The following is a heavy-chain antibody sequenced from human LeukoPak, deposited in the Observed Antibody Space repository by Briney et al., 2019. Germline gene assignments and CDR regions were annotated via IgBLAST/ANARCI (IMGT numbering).Heavy chain of an antibody. J-gene: IGHJ4*02. CDR3: AKGRDSSGYESLDY. CDR2: ISGGGGTT. CDR1: GFTFSSYA. Sequence: GGSLRLSCVGSGFTFSSYAMTWVRQAPGKGQEWLSSISGGGGTTYYADSVKGRFTISRDNPKNTLYLQMNSLRAEDTAVYYCAKGRDSSGYESLDYWGQGTLVTVSS. V-gene: IGHV3-23*01. D-gene: IGHD3-22*01.